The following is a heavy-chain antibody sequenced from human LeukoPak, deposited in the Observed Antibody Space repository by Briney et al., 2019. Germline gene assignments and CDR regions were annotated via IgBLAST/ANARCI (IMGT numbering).Heavy chain of an antibody. Sequence: PGRSLRLSCAASGFTFSTYGIHWVRQAPGKGLEWVAVISYDGSNKYYADSVKGRFTISRDNSKNTLYLQMISLRAEDTAVYYCARADVYTFDYWGQGTRVTVSS. V-gene: IGHV3-30-3*01. J-gene: IGHJ4*02. D-gene: IGHD2-2*02. CDR3: ARADVYTFDY. CDR1: GFTFSTYG. CDR2: ISYDGSNK.